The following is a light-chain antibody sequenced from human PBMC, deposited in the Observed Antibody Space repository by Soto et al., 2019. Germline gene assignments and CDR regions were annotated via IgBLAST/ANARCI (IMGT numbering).Light chain of an antibody. J-gene: IGLJ3*02. CDR2: NSI. V-gene: IGLV1-40*01. Sequence: QSVLTQPPSVSGAPGQRVTISCTGSSSNIGAGYDVQWYQQVPGTAPKLLISNSINRPSGVPDRFSGSKSDTSASLAISGIQADDEADYYCPSYDRSLSGLVFGGGTKLTVL. CDR1: SSNIGAGYD. CDR3: PSYDRSLSGLV.